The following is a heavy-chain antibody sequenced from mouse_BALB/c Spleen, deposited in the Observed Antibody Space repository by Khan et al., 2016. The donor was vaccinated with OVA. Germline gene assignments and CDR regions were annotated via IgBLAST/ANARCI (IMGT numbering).Heavy chain of an antibody. CDR3: ARSDYGSTCTMDY. V-gene: IGHV1-76*01. CDR2: IYPGTGST. CDR1: GYIFTSYW. Sequence: QVQLKQSGAELVRPGASVKLSCKTSGYIFTSYWIHWVKQRSGQGLEWIARIYPGTGSTNYNEKFKDTATLTADKSSSTAYMQLSSLRSEDSAVXLCARSDYGSTCTMDYGGQGTSVTVSS. D-gene: IGHD1-1*01. J-gene: IGHJ4*01.